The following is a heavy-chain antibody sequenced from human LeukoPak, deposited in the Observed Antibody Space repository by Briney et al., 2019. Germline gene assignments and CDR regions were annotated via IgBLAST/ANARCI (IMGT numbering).Heavy chain of an antibody. CDR2: ISAYNGNT. J-gene: IGHJ4*02. CDR1: GYTFTSYG. Sequence: GASVKVPCKASGYTFTSYGISWVRQAPGQGLEWMGWISAYNGNTNYAQKLQGRVTMTTDTSTSTAYMELRSLRSGDTAVYYCARDRLKGTMVRGVINWGQGTLVTVSS. CDR3: ARDRLKGTMVRGVIN. V-gene: IGHV1-18*01. D-gene: IGHD3-10*01.